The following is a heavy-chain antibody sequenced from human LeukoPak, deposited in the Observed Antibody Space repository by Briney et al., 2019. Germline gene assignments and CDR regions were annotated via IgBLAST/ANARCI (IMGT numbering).Heavy chain of an antibody. CDR3: ARASVAGGMDV. J-gene: IGHJ6*02. CDR2: INHSGST. CDR1: GGSFSGYY. V-gene: IGHV4-34*01. Sequence: SETLSLTCAVYGGSFSGYYWSWIRQPPGTGLEWIGEINHSGSTNNNPTIKIRVTISVDTSKNQFSLKLSSVTAADTAVYYCARASVAGGMDVWGQGTTVTVSS. D-gene: IGHD5-12*01.